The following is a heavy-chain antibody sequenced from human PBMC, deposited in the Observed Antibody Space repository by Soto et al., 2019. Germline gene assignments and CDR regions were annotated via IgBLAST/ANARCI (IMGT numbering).Heavy chain of an antibody. Sequence: GGSLRLSCAASGFTFDDYAMHWVRQAPGKGLGWVSLISGDGGSTYYADSVKGRVTMSRDNSKNSLYLQMNSLRTEDTALYYCAKAGGGYDYYYYGMDVWGQGTTVTVSS. D-gene: IGHD5-12*01. CDR3: AKAGGGYDYYYYGMDV. V-gene: IGHV3-43*02. J-gene: IGHJ6*02. CDR2: ISGDGGST. CDR1: GFTFDDYA.